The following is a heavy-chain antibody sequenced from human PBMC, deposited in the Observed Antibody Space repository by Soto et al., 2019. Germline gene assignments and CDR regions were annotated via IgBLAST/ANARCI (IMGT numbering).Heavy chain of an antibody. CDR3: ARGMRGNIDILTGYYYYYYYGMDV. J-gene: IGHJ6*02. V-gene: IGHV4-39*01. CDR1: GGSISSSSYY. CDR2: IYYSGSA. Sequence: SETLSLTCTVSGGSISSSSYYWGWIRQPPGKGLEWIGSIYYSGSAYYNPSLKRRVTISVDTSKNQFSLTLSSVTAADTAVYYCARGMRGNIDILTGYYYYYYYGMDVWGQGTTVTVSS. D-gene: IGHD3-9*01.